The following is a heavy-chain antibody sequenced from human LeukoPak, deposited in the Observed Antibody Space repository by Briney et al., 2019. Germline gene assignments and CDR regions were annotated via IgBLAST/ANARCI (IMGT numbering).Heavy chain of an antibody. D-gene: IGHD6-6*01. Sequence: SETLSLTCAVYGGSFSGYYWSWIHQPPGKGLEWIGEINHSGSTNYNPSLKSRVTISVDTSKNQFSLKLSSVTAADTAVHYCARRIAARTTHFDYWGQGTLVTVSS. CDR3: ARRIAARTTHFDY. CDR2: INHSGST. CDR1: GGSFSGYY. V-gene: IGHV4-34*01. J-gene: IGHJ4*02.